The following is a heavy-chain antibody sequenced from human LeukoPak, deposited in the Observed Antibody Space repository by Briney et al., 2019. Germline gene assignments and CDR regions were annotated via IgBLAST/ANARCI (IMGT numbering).Heavy chain of an antibody. CDR1: GYTFTGYY. D-gene: IGHD3-10*01. Sequence: ASVKVSCKASGYTFTGYYMHWVRQAPGQGLEWMGWINPNSGGTNYAQKFQGRVTMTRDTSISTAYMELSRLRSDDTAVYYCARDQQAHQEDRIWFGELIGYYFDYWGQGTLVTVSS. CDR3: ARDQQAHQEDRIWFGELIGYYFDY. V-gene: IGHV1-2*02. CDR2: INPNSGGT. J-gene: IGHJ4*02.